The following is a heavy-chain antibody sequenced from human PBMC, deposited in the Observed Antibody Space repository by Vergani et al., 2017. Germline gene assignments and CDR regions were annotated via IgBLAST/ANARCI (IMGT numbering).Heavy chain of an antibody. CDR2: FSGSGGST. Sequence: EVQVLESGGGLVQPGGSLRLSCAASGFTFSSYAMSWVRQAPGKGLEWVSSFSGSGGSTYYADSVKGRFTISRDTSKNTLYLQMNSLRAEDTAVYYCAKDVWFGEFGRFDPWGQGTLVTVSS. D-gene: IGHD3-10*01. J-gene: IGHJ5*02. CDR3: AKDVWFGEFGRFDP. V-gene: IGHV3-23*01. CDR1: GFTFSSYA.